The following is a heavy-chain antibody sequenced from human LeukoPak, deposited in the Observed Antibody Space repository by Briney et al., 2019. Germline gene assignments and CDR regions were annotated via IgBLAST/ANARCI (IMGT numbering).Heavy chain of an antibody. V-gene: IGHV3-23*01. CDR2: ISGSGPST. CDR3: AKSITNNYNYRGIDY. D-gene: IGHD5-24*01. J-gene: IGHJ4*02. Sequence: GGSLRLSCAASGYTFNNYAMRWVRQAPGKGLEWVSAISGSGPSTFYADSVKRRFTISRYSYKNKLYLQMNSLRAEDTGIYYCAKSITNNYNYRGIDYWGRGTLVTVSS. CDR1: GYTFNNYA.